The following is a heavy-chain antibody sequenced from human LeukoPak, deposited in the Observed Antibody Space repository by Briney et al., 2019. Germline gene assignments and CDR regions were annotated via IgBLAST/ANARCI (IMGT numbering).Heavy chain of an antibody. CDR2: INSDGSST. V-gene: IGHV3-74*01. CDR3: ASEGRDDYSYGMDV. D-gene: IGHD5-24*01. Sequence: GGSLRLSCAASGFTFSSYWMHWVRQVPGKGLVWVSRINSDGSSTSYADSVKGRFTISRNNAKNTLYLQMNSLRAEDTAVYYCASEGRDDYSYGMDVWGQGTTVTVSS. J-gene: IGHJ6*02. CDR1: GFTFSSYW.